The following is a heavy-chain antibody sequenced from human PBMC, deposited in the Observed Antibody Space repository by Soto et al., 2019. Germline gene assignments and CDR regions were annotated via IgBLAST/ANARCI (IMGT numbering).Heavy chain of an antibody. CDR1: GFTFSNAW. J-gene: IGHJ4*02. D-gene: IGHD1-20*01. CDR2: IKSKTDGGTT. Sequence: GGSLRLSCAASGFTFSNAWMNWVRQAPRKGLEWVGRIKSKTDGGTTDYAAPVKGRFTISRDDSKNTLYLQMNSLKTEDTAVYYCTPTTRYKWNFDYWGQGTLVTVSS. V-gene: IGHV3-15*07. CDR3: TPTTRYKWNFDY.